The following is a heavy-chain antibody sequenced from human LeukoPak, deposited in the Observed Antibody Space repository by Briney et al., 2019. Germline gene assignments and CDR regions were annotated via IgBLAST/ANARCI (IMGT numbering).Heavy chain of an antibody. CDR3: ATVRRTVTTFDAFDM. V-gene: IGHV3-66*01. CDR1: GFTVSGNS. D-gene: IGHD4-17*01. CDR2: IYTGGTT. J-gene: IGHJ3*02. Sequence: GGSLRLSCAASGFTVSGNSMSWVRQAPGKGLEWVSVIYTGGTTYYVDSVRGRFTISRDNPYNSLYLQMNGLRAEDTAVYYCATVRRTVTTFDAFDMWGQGTMVTVSS.